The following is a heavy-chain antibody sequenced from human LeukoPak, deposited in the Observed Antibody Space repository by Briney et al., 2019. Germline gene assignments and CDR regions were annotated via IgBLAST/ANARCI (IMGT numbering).Heavy chain of an antibody. CDR2: IYSGGST. CDR1: GFPVSSNY. J-gene: IGHJ4*02. CDR3: ARDWSLGAAAGTI. Sequence: GGSLRLSCAASGFPVSSNYMSWVRQAPGKGLEWVSVIYSGGSTYYADSVKGRFTISRDNSKNTLYLQMNSLRAEDTAVYYCARDWSLGAAAGTIRGQGTLVTVSS. V-gene: IGHV3-66*01. D-gene: IGHD6-13*01.